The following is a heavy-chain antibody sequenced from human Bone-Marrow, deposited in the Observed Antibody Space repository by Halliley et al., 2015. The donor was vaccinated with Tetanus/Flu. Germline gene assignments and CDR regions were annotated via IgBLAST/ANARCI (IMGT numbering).Heavy chain of an antibody. Sequence: LEWIGFIYYSGSTYYTPSLRGRLSLSVDTSKNHFSLKLTSVAAADTAFYYCARAGRDSNYGMDVWGQGTTVTVSS. V-gene: IGHV4-31*02. J-gene: IGHJ6*02. CDR3: ARAGRDSNYGMDV. D-gene: IGHD1-1*01. CDR2: IYYSGST.